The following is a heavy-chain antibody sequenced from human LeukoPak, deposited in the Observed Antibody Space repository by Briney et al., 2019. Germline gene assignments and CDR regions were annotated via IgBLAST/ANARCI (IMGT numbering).Heavy chain of an antibody. J-gene: IGHJ4*02. Sequence: SQNLSLTCAISGDSVSSSSAAWSWIRQSPSRGLEWLGRTYYRSKWNNDYAVSVKSRITINPDTSKNQFSLQLNSMTPEDTAVYYCAREGSEGYLFDYWGQGTLVTVSS. D-gene: IGHD1-1*01. CDR1: GDSVSSSSAA. V-gene: IGHV6-1*01. CDR3: AREGSEGYLFDY. CDR2: TYYRSKWNN.